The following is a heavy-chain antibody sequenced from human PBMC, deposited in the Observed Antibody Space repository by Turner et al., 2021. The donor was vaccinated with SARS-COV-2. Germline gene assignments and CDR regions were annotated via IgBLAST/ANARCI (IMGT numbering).Heavy chain of an antibody. J-gene: IGHJ5*02. CDR2: ISRSRSYI. CDR1: GFTFSSYT. Sequence: EVQLVESGGGLVKPGGSLRLSCAASGFTFSSYTMYWVRQAPRKGLGLVSSISRSRSYINYANAVKGRFTNSRDNAKNSLYLQMNSLRAEETAVYYCARGTYYYDSSVYSGTNWFDPWGQGTLVTVSS. CDR3: ARGTYYYDSSVYSGTNWFDP. V-gene: IGHV3-21*01. D-gene: IGHD3-22*01.